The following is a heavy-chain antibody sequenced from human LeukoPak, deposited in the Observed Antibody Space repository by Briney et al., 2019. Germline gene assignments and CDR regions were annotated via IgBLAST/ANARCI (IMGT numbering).Heavy chain of an antibody. CDR1: GYTLTELS. D-gene: IGHD1-14*01. CDR2: FDPEDGET. CDR3: AKPTHARGGPWFDP. J-gene: IGHJ5*02. V-gene: IGHV1-24*01. Sequence: ASVKVSCEVSGYTLTELSMHWVRQAPGKGLEWMGGFDPEDGETMYAQKFQGRVTMTEDTSTDTAYMELNSLRSEDSAVYYCAKPTHARGGPWFDPWGQGTLVTVSS.